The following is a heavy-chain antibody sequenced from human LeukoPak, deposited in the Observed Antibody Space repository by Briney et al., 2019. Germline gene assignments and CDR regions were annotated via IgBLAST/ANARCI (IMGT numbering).Heavy chain of an antibody. V-gene: IGHV4-31*03. CDR2: IYYSGST. CDR1: GGSISSGGYY. J-gene: IGHJ5*02. D-gene: IGHD6-13*01. CDR3: ARVRLAAAGNWFDP. Sequence: SETLSLTCTVSGGSISSGGYYWSWIRQHPGKGLERIGYIYYSGSTYYNPSLKSRVTISVDTSKNQFSLKLSSVTAADTAVYYCARVRLAAAGNWFDPWGQGTLVTVSS.